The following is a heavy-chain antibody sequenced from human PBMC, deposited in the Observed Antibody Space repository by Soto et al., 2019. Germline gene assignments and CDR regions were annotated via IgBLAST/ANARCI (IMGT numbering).Heavy chain of an antibody. CDR1: GGSINSFY. J-gene: IGHJ3*02. CDR3: ARSIAVDAFDI. CDR2: FYYSGNT. V-gene: IGHV4-59*08. D-gene: IGHD6-19*01. Sequence: QVQLQESGPGLVKPSETLSLTCTVSGGSINSFYWSWIRQPPGQGLEWIGYFYYSGNTSYIPSRKSRVTISVDASKNHLYLRLTSVTAADTAVYYCARSIAVDAFDIWGQGTMVTVSS.